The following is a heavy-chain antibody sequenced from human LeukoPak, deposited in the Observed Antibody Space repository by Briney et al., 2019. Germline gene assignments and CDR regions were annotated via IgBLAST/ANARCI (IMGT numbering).Heavy chain of an antibody. CDR1: GYTFTGYY. CDR2: INPNSGGT. CDR3: ARGVTARGFYYYMDI. J-gene: IGHJ6*03. Sequence: ASVKVSCKASGYTFTGYYIHWVRQAPGQGLEWMGWINPNSGGTNSAQKFQGRVTMTRDTSITTAYMELSSLRSDNTAVYSCARGVTARGFYYYMDIWGKGTTVTISS. D-gene: IGHD2-21*02. V-gene: IGHV1-2*02.